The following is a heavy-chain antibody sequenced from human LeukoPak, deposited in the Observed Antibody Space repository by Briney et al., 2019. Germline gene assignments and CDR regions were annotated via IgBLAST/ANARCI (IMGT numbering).Heavy chain of an antibody. CDR1: GYTFTNYY. V-gene: IGHV1-46*01. J-gene: IGHJ4*02. Sequence: ASVKVSCKASGYTFTNYYMHWVRQAPGQGLEWMGIISPSGGSTSYAQKFQGRVTMTRDMSTSTVYMELSSLRSEDTAVYYCARDHDIVVVTAAYYFDYWGQGTLVTVSS. CDR3: ARDHDIVVVTAAYYFDY. D-gene: IGHD2-21*02. CDR2: ISPSGGST.